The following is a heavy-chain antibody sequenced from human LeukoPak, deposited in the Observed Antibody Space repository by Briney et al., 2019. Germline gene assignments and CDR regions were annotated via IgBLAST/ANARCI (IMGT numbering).Heavy chain of an antibody. D-gene: IGHD1-20*01. Sequence: PGGSLRLSCAASGFIFSSYAMHWVRQAPGKGLEYVSAISSNGGSTYYANSVKGRFTISRDNSKNTLYLQMGSLRAEDMAVYYCARDALTGTPTYYFDYWGQGTLVTVSS. CDR1: GFIFSSYA. CDR3: ARDALTGTPTYYFDY. V-gene: IGHV3-64*01. CDR2: ISSNGGST. J-gene: IGHJ4*02.